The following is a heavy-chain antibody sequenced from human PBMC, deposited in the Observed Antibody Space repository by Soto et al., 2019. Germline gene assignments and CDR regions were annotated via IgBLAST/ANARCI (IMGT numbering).Heavy chain of an antibody. CDR1: GFTFSSYG. D-gene: IGHD3-9*01. J-gene: IGHJ6*02. CDR3: ARTVLRYIYYGMDV. CDR2: ISYDGSNK. V-gene: IGHV3-30*03. Sequence: QVQLVESGGGVVQPGRSLRLSCAASGFTFSSYGMHWVRQAPGKGLEWVAVISYDGSNKYYADSVKGRFTISRDNSKNTLYLQMNSLRAEDTAVYYCARTVLRYIYYGMDVWGQGTTVTDSS.